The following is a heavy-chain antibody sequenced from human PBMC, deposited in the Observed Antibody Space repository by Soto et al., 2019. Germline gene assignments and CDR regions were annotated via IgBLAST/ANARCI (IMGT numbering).Heavy chain of an antibody. CDR2: IHSDNT. Sequence: EVQLVESGGDLVRPGGSLRLSCAASGFTVSSTYMSWVRQAPGKGLEWVSFIHSDNTFYADSVRGRFTISRDNSKNTVSLQMKSLRADDTAVDHCATGMDNAKIHRWGQGTLVTVSS. CDR1: GFTVSSTY. J-gene: IGHJ1*01. CDR3: ATGMDNAKIHR. V-gene: IGHV3-66*01. D-gene: IGHD1-1*01.